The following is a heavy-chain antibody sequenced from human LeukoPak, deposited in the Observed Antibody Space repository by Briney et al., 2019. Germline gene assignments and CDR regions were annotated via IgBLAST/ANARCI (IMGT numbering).Heavy chain of an antibody. CDR3: ARDAPLLPKSFDY. V-gene: IGHV3-23*01. Sequence: GGSLRLSCTASGFTFDSYGMAWVRQAPGKGLEWVASIYGSGIETFYADSVKARFTVSRDNSKNTLYLQMNSLRAEDTAVYYCARDAPLLPKSFDYWGQGTLVNVSS. CDR2: IYGSGIET. D-gene: IGHD3-22*01. J-gene: IGHJ4*02. CDR1: GFTFDSYG.